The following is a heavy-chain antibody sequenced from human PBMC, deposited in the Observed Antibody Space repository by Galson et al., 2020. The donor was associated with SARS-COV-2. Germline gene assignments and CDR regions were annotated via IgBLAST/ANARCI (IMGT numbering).Heavy chain of an antibody. CDR2: INSDGSST. Sequence: GGSLRLSCAASGLTFSSYWMHWVRQAPGKGLVWVSRINSDGSSTSYADSVKGRFTISRDNAKNTLYLQMNSLRAEDTAVYYCARDPSSAWGGYNWFDPWGQGTLVTVSS. V-gene: IGHV3-74*01. CDR3: ARDPSSAWGGYNWFDP. CDR1: GLTFSSYW. D-gene: IGHD7-27*01. J-gene: IGHJ5*02.